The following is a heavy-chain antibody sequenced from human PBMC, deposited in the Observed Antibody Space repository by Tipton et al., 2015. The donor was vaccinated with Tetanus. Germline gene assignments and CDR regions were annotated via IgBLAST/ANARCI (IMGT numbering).Heavy chain of an antibody. CDR1: GGSVSSGYCY. CDR2: IYQNGNA. V-gene: IGHV4-61*01. Sequence: TLSLTCTVSGGSVSSGYCYWIWIRQPPGQGLDWIAYIYQNGNANYNPSLQSRVTISVDTSKNQFSLQPAFVTAADSSICYCARDRIEAFYYHGLDVWGPGTTGTVSS. CDR3: ARDRIEAFYYHGLDV. D-gene: IGHD1-14*01. J-gene: IGHJ6*02.